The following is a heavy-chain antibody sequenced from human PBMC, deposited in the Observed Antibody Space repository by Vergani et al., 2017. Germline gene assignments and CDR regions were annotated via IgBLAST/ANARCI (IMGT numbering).Heavy chain of an antibody. D-gene: IGHD1-1*01. J-gene: IGHJ3*01. Sequence: QVQLVQSGAEVKKPGASVKVSCKASGYTFTSYDINWVRQATGQGLEWMGWMNPNSGNTGYAQKFQGRVTMTRNTSISTAYMELSSLRSEETAVYYFARVAPSNSEVTPTAFDVWGQGTMVTVSS. CDR3: ARVAPSNSEVTPTAFDV. CDR1: GYTFTSYD. CDR2: MNPNSGNT. V-gene: IGHV1-8*01.